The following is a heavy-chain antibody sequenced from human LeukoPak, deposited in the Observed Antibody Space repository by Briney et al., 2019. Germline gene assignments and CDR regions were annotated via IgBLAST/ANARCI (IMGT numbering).Heavy chain of an antibody. CDR2: ISSSSSYI. J-gene: IGHJ4*02. CDR1: GFTFSNYE. Sequence: TGGSLRLSCAASGFTFSNYEMNWVRQAPGKGLEWVSSISSSSSYIYYADSVKGRFTISRDNAKNSLYLQMNSLRAEDTAVYYCARGGYSGYDSDFDYWGQGTLVTVSS. CDR3: ARGGYSGYDSDFDY. D-gene: IGHD5-12*01. V-gene: IGHV3-21*01.